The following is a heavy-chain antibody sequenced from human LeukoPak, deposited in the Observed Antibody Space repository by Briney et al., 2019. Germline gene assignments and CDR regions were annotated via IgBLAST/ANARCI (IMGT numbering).Heavy chain of an antibody. V-gene: IGHV1-2*02. Sequence: GASVKVSCKASGYTFTGYYMHWVRQAPGQGLEWMGWINPNSGGTNYAQKFQGRVTMTRDTSISTAYMELSRLRSDDTAVYYCARSSSLVTATSPDFEYWGQGTLVTVSS. CDR2: INPNSGGT. CDR1: GYTFTGYY. J-gene: IGHJ4*02. D-gene: IGHD2-21*02. CDR3: ARSSSLVTATSPDFEY.